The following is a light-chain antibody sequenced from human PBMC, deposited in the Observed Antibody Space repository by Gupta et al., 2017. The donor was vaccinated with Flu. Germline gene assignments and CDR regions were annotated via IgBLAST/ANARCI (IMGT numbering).Light chain of an antibody. V-gene: IGKV1-9*01. Sequence: SFLSASVGDSVNIPCRASQGISNFLAWYQQKPGKAPNVLIYAASALQSGVPSRFSGTGSGTEFTLTISSLQPEDCATYYCQQLNTYFALTFGGGTKVELK. CDR1: QGISNF. CDR2: AAS. J-gene: IGKJ4*01. CDR3: QQLNTYFALT.